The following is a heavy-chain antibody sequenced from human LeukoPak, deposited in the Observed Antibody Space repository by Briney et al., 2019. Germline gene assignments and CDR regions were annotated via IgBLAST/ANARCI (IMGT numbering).Heavy chain of an antibody. CDR3: ARPMVRGPPLKYWHFDL. J-gene: IGHJ2*01. D-gene: IGHD3-10*01. V-gene: IGHV4-34*01. Sequence: TTSETLSLTCAVYGGSFSGYYWTWIRQPPGEGLEWIGEINHSGTTNYNPSLKSRVIVSVDPSKNQFSLKLNSVTAADTAVYYWARPMVRGPPLKYWHFDLWGRGTLVTVSS. CDR2: INHSGTT. CDR1: GGSFSGYY.